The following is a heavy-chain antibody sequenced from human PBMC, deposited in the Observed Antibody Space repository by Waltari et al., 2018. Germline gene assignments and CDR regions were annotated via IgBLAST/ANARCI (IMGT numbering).Heavy chain of an antibody. J-gene: IGHJ4*02. Sequence: EVQLVESGGGLVKPGGSLRLSCAASGFTFSNAWMSWVRQAPGKGLEWVSYISSSSSTIYYADSGKGRFTISRDNAKNSLYLQMNSLRAEDTAVYYCARDRLGVGATSRAGWDYWGQGTLVTVSS. CDR1: GFTFSNAW. CDR3: ARDRLGVGATSRAGWDY. D-gene: IGHD1-26*01. CDR2: ISSSSSTI. V-gene: IGHV3-48*04.